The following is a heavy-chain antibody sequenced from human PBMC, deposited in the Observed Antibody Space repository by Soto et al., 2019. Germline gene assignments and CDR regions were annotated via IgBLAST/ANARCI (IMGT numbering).Heavy chain of an antibody. V-gene: IGHV4-4*02. Sequence: PSETLSLTCAVSGGSISSSNWWSWVRQPPGKGLEWIGEIYHSGSTNYNPSLKSRVTISVDKSKNQFSLKLSSVTAADTAVYYCARGLIVVVPAAMTRRYYYGMDVWGQGTTVTVSS. D-gene: IGHD2-2*01. CDR2: IYHSGST. J-gene: IGHJ6*02. CDR1: GGSISSSNW. CDR3: ARGLIVVVPAAMTRRYYYGMDV.